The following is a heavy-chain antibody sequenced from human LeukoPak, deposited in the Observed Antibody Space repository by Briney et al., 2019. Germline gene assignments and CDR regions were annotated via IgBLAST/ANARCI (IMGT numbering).Heavy chain of an antibody. CDR1: GFTFSNYW. CDR2: INSDGINT. D-gene: IGHD6-19*01. CDR3: ARVDSSGWYNPSRVDY. Sequence: GGSLRLSCAASGFTFSNYWMHWVRQAPGKGLVWVSRINSDGINTSYADSVKGRFTISRDNAKNSLYLQMNSLRAEDTALYYCARVDSSGWYNPSRVDYWGQGTLVTVSS. J-gene: IGHJ4*02. V-gene: IGHV3-74*01.